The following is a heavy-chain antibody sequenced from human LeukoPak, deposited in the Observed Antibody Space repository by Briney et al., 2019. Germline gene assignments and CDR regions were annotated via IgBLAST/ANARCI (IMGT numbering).Heavy chain of an antibody. CDR2: ISSSSSYI. Sequence: GGSLRLSCAASGFTFSSYSMNWVRQAAGKGLEWVSSISSSSSYIYYADSVKGRFTISRDNAKNSLYLQMNSLRAEDTAIYYCAKPEASGNFYYTLDYWGQGTLVTVSS. V-gene: IGHV3-21*04. J-gene: IGHJ4*02. CDR1: GFTFSSYS. D-gene: IGHD1-26*01. CDR3: AKPEASGNFYYTLDY.